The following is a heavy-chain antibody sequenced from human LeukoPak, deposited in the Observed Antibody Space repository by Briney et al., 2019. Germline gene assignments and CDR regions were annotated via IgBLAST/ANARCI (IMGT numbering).Heavy chain of an antibody. CDR3: ARWDDLFIDF. CDR1: GFTFDNYA. V-gene: IGHV3-23*01. CDR2: IGGSGDDT. J-gene: IGHJ4*02. Sequence: GGSLRLSCAASGFTFDNYAMSWVRQTPGKGLEWVSGIGGSGDDTSYADSVKGRFTISRDNAKNSLDLQMNSLRAEDTAVYYCARWDDLFIDFWGQGTLVTVSS. D-gene: IGHD3-9*01.